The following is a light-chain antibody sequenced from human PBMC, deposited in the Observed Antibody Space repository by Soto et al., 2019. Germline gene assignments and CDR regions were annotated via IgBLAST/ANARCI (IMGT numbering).Light chain of an antibody. V-gene: IGLV2-14*01. J-gene: IGLJ2*01. Sequence: QSVLTQPASVSGSPGKSITISCTGTSSDIGGYKYVSWYQQHPGKAPKLIIFEVNNRPSGVSNRFSGSKSGNTASLTISGLQPEDEADYYCSSYTTATTLVFGGGTKLTVL. CDR3: SSYTTATTLV. CDR1: SSDIGGYKY. CDR2: EVN.